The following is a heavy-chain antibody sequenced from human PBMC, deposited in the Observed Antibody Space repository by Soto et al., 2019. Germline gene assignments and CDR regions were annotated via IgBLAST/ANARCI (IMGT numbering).Heavy chain of an antibody. CDR2: ISSSGSTI. CDR1: GFTFSDYY. D-gene: IGHD3-16*01. J-gene: IGHJ6*02. V-gene: IGHV3-11*01. Sequence: PGGSLRLSCAASGFTFSDYYMSWIRQAPGKGLEWVSYISSSGSTIYYADSVKGRFTISRDNAKNSLYLQMNSLRAEDTAVYYCARERQGGLDYYYYYGMDVWGQGTTVTVSS. CDR3: ARERQGGLDYYYYYGMDV.